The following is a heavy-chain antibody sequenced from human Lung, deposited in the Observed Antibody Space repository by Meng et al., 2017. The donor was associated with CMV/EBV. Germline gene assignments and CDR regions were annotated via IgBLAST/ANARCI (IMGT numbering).Heavy chain of an antibody. Sequence: SSXXVSXKVSGGFPRTSVISWVRQAPGQGLEWMGGVIFILGRTNYGQKFQGRVTITADKSATTAHMELHSLQSEDTAMYYCARYRVLSTSSSRPPTDGMDVWXQGTXVTVSS. J-gene: IGHJ6*02. V-gene: IGHV1-69*10. CDR1: GGFPRTSV. D-gene: IGHD2-2*01. CDR2: VIFILGRT. CDR3: ARYRVLSTSSSRPPTDGMDV.